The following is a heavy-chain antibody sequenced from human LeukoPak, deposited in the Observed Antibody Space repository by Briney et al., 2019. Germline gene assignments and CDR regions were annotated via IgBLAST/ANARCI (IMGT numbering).Heavy chain of an antibody. D-gene: IGHD5-24*01. CDR1: GFTFDDYA. V-gene: IGHV3-9*03. CDR2: ISWNSGSI. CDR3: AKARSVWDGYNPGAFDY. J-gene: IGHJ4*02. Sequence: GGSLRLSCAASGFTFDDYAMHWVRQAPGKGLEWVSGISWNSGSIGYADSVKGRFTISRDNAKNSLYLQMNSLRAEDMALYYCAKARSVWDGYNPGAFDYWGQGTLDTVSS.